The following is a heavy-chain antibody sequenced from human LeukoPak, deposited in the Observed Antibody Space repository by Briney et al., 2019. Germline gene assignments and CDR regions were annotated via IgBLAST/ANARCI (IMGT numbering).Heavy chain of an antibody. CDR2: ISAYNGNT. V-gene: IGHV1-18*01. Sequence: ASVKVSCKASGYTFTSYGISWVRQAPGQGLEWMGWISAYNGNTNYAQKFQGRVTMTRNTSISTAYMELSSLRSEDTAVYYCARGERYSSSWITIYYYGMDVWGQGTTVTVSS. CDR1: GYTFTSYG. CDR3: ARGERYSSSWITIYYYGMDV. J-gene: IGHJ6*02. D-gene: IGHD6-13*01.